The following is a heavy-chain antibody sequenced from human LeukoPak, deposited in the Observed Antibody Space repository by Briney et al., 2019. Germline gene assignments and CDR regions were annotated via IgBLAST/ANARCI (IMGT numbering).Heavy chain of an antibody. Sequence: GGSLRLSCAASGFPFSSYAMSWVRQAPGKGLEWVSAISGSGGSTYYADSVKGRFTISRDNSKNTLYLQMNSLRAEDTAVYYCAKVYDFWSGYIDYWGQGTLVTVSS. V-gene: IGHV3-23*01. J-gene: IGHJ4*02. CDR3: AKVYDFWSGYIDY. CDR2: ISGSGGST. D-gene: IGHD3-3*01. CDR1: GFPFSSYA.